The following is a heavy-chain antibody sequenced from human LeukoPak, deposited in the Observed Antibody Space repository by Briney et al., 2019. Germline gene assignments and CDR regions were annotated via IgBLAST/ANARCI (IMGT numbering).Heavy chain of an antibody. CDR3: AIEGYCGGDCYSFGAFDI. CDR2: ISSSSTI. D-gene: IGHD2-21*02. J-gene: IGHJ3*02. Sequence: GVPLRLSCAASGFTFSSYSMNWVRQAPGKGLEWVSYISSSSTIYYADSVKGRFTISRDNAKNSLYLQMNSLRAEDTAVYYCAIEGYCGGDCYSFGAFDIWGQGTMVTVSS. V-gene: IGHV3-48*01. CDR1: GFTFSSYS.